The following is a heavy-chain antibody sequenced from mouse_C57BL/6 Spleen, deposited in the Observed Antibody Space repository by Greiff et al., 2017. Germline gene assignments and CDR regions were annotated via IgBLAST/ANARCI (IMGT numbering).Heavy chain of an antibody. CDR2: IYPGSGST. V-gene: IGHV1-55*01. D-gene: IGHD1-1*01. CDR1: GYTFTSYW. CDR3: ARGGLITTVPFDY. Sequence: VQLQQPGAELVKPGASVKMSCKASGYTFTSYWITWVKQRPGQGLEWIGDIYPGSGSTNYNEKFKSKATLTVEPSSSTAYMQLSSLTSEDSEVYYCARGGLITTVPFDYWGQGTTLTVSS. J-gene: IGHJ2*01.